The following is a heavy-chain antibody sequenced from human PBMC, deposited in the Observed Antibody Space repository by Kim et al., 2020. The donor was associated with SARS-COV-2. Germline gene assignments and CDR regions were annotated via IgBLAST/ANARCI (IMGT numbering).Heavy chain of an antibody. J-gene: IGHJ6*02. CDR3: ARAHYDILTGYYAPYYYYGMDV. CDR1: GYTFTSYY. CDR2: INPSGGST. D-gene: IGHD3-9*01. Sequence: ASVKVSCKASGYTFTSYYMHWVRQAPGQGLEWMGIINPSGGSTSYAQKFQGRVTMTRDTSTSTVYMELSSLRSEDTAVYYCARAHYDILTGYYAPYYYYGMDVWGQGTTVTVSS. V-gene: IGHV1-46*01.